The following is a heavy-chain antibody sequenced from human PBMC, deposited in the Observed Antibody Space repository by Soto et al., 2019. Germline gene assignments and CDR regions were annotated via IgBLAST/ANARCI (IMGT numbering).Heavy chain of an antibody. CDR1: GFTVSSNY. D-gene: IGHD3-16*02. J-gene: IGHJ4*02. Sequence: GGSLRLSCAVSGFTVSSNYMSWVRQAPGKGLEWVSVIYSGGTTDYADSVKGRFIISRHNSKNTVYLQMNSLRDEDTSVYYCARAIQDAGRAYIWGSYRYYFDYWGQGTLVTVSS. V-gene: IGHV3-66*01. CDR3: ARAIQDAGRAYIWGSYRYYFDY. CDR2: IYSGGTT.